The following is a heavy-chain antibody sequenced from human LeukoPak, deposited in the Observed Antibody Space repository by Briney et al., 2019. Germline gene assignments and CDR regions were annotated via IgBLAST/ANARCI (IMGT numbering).Heavy chain of an antibody. CDR3: AKGSRLVGDIVVVPAAIPFDY. CDR2: ISGSGGST. J-gene: IGHJ4*02. V-gene: IGHV3-23*01. CDR1: GFTFSSYA. Sequence: GGSLRLSCAASGFTFSSYAMSWVRQAPGKGLEWVSAISGSGGSTYYADSVKGRFTISRDNSKNTLYLQMNSLRAEDTAVYYCAKGSRLVGDIVVVPAAIPFDYWGQGTLVTASS. D-gene: IGHD2-2*01.